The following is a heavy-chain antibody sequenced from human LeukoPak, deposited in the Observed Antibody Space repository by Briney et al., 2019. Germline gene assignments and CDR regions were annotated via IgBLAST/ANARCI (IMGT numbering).Heavy chain of an antibody. CDR2: ISYDGSNK. CDR1: GFTFSSYA. Sequence: GGSLRLSCAASGFTFSSYAMHWVRQAPGKGLEWVAVISYDGSNKYFADSVKGRFTISRDNAKNSLYLQMNSLRAEDTAVYYCARSPYSSGWPARYWGQGTLVTVSS. D-gene: IGHD6-19*01. CDR3: ARSPYSSGWPARY. V-gene: IGHV3-30-3*01. J-gene: IGHJ4*02.